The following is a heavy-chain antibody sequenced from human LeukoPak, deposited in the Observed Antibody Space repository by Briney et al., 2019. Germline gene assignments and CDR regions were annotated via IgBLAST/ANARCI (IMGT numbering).Heavy chain of an antibody. V-gene: IGHV1-69*02. CDR2: IIPILGIA. Sequence: SVKVSCKASGYTFTGYYMHWVRQAPGQGLEWMGRIIPILGIANYAQKFQGRVTITADKSTSTAYMELSSLRSEDTAVYYCYYLYYYYGMDVWGQGTTATVSS. CDR3: YYLYYYYGMDV. D-gene: IGHD1-26*01. J-gene: IGHJ6*02. CDR1: GYTFTGYY.